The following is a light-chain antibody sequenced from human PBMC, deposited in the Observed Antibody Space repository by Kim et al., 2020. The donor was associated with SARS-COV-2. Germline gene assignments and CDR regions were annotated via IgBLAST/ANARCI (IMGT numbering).Light chain of an antibody. Sequence: SIPISSDAPSLAGGGCNYVSWYQRHPSNPPKLMIYEFSKRPSGVPDRFSGSKSGNTASLTVSGLQAEDEADYYCSSFAGSDNLGVFGGGTQLTVL. CDR3: SSFAGSDNLGV. CDR2: EFS. J-gene: IGLJ3*02. V-gene: IGLV2-8*01. CDR1: SLAGGGCNY.